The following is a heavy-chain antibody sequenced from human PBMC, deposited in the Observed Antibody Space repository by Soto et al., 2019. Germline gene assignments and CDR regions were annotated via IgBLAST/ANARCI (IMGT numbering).Heavy chain of an antibody. CDR1: GFTFSSYG. D-gene: IGHD5-18*01. CDR3: AKSHKDKWIQLWSPFDY. CDR2: ISYDGSNK. J-gene: IGHJ4*02. V-gene: IGHV3-30*18. Sequence: QVQLVESGGGVVQPGRSLRLSCAASGFTFSSYGMHWVRQAPGKGLEWVAVISYDGSNKYYADSVKGRFTISRDNSKNTRYLQKNSRRAEDTAGYYCAKSHKDKWIQLWSPFDYWGQGTLVTVSS.